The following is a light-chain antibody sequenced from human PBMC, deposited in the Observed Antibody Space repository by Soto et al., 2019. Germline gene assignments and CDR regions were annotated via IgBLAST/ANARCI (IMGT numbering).Light chain of an antibody. V-gene: IGKV3-20*01. CDR1: QSVSSSY. CDR3: QQYGSSPLLT. J-gene: IGKJ4*01. Sequence: ETVLTQSPGTLSSSPGERATLSCRASQSVSSSYLAWYQQKPGQAPRLLIYGASSRATGIPDRFSGSGSGTDFTLTISRLEPEDFAVYYCQQYGSSPLLTFGGGTKVDI. CDR2: GAS.